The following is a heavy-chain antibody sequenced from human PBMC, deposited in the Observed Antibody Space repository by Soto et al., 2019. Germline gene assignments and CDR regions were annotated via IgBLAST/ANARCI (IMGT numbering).Heavy chain of an antibody. CDR2: INPSGGST. V-gene: IGHV1-46*01. Sequence: ASVKVSCKASGYTFTSYYIHWVRQAPGQGLEWMGIINPSGGSTSYAQKFQGRVTMTRDTSTSTVYMELSSLRSEDTAVYYCAKKDRIAGHRESCMDVWGQVTTFTVSS. J-gene: IGHJ6*02. CDR1: GYTFTSYY. CDR3: AKKDRIAGHRESCMDV. D-gene: IGHD6-13*01.